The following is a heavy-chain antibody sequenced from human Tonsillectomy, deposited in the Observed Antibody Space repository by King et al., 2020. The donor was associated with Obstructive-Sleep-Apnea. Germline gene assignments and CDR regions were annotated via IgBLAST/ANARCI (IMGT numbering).Heavy chain of an antibody. CDR3: AGTNYGLFFDY. J-gene: IGHJ4*02. V-gene: IGHV4-39*07. CDR1: GGSIRSSTYY. D-gene: IGHD3-3*01. CDR2: MYYSVDT. Sequence: QLQESGPGLAKPSETLSLTCTVSGGSIRSSTYYWTWIRQPPGKGLEWIATMYYSVDTYYNPSLKSRVTISVDTSKNQFSLKLSSVTAADTAVYFFAGTNYGLFFDYWGLGTLVTVSS.